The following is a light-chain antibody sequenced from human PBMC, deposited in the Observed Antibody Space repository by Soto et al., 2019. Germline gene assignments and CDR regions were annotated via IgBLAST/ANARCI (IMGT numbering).Light chain of an antibody. CDR3: QQYSDSPLT. CDR2: GAS. Sequence: EIVLTQSPGTLSLSPGERATLSCRASQTVRTNYLAWFQPKPGQAPRLLIYGASSRATGIPDRFSGSGSGTDFTLNINGLEPEDVAVYFCQQYSDSPLTFGGGTKVEIK. V-gene: IGKV3-20*01. CDR1: QTVRTNY. J-gene: IGKJ4*01.